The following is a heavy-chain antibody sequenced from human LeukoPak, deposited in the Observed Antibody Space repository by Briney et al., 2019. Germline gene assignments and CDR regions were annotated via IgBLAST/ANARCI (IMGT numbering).Heavy chain of an antibody. J-gene: IGHJ4*02. CDR1: GGSISSYY. V-gene: IGHV4-59*01. Sequence: SETLSLTCTVSGGSISSYYWSWIRQPPGKGLEWIGYIYYSGSTNYNPSLKSRVTISVDTSKNQFSLKLSSATAADTAVYYCARAHYGSGSSKFDYWGQGTLVTVSS. CDR2: IYYSGST. D-gene: IGHD3-10*01. CDR3: ARAHYGSGSSKFDY.